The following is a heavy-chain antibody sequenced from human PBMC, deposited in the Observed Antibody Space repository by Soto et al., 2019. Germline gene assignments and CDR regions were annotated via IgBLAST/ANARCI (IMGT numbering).Heavy chain of an antibody. CDR3: ARERAVDYYHWFDP. V-gene: IGHV3-33*01. CDR1: GFIFSNYG. CDR2: IWYDGHKE. J-gene: IGHJ5*02. D-gene: IGHD3-3*02. Sequence: QVQLVESGGGVVQPEKSLRLSCAASGFIFSNYGMHWVRQAPGKGLEWVAVIWYDGHKEYYADSVKGRFIISRDNSRNTVYLQMNSLRAEDTAVYYCARERAVDYYHWFDPWGQETLVTVSS.